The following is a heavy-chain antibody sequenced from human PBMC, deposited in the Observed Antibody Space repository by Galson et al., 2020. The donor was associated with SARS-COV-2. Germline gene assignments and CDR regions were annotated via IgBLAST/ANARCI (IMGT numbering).Heavy chain of an antibody. CDR3: ARQGVNMIVLVTVPGWYFDL. CDR1: GYSVSTTNY. Sequence: SQTLSLTCPVSGYSVSTTNYWGCVRQPPGRGLEWIGSVYPSGTTYYTPSLKSRVTISVDTSKNQSPLRLDSVTAADTALYYCARQGVNMIVLVTVPGWYFDLWGRGTLVTVSS. D-gene: IGHD3-22*01. J-gene: IGHJ2*01. V-gene: IGHV4-38-2*01. CDR2: VYPSGTT.